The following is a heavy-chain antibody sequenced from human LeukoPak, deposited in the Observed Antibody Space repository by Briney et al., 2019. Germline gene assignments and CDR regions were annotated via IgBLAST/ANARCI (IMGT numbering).Heavy chain of an antibody. CDR2: IIPILGIT. J-gene: IGHJ4*02. Sequence: SVKVSCKASGGTFSSYAISWVRQAPGQGLEWMGRIIPILGITNYTQKFQGRVTITADKSTSTAYVELSSLRSDDTAVYYCARDPSGGYVPYFDYWGQGTLVTVSS. CDR3: ARDPSGGYVPYFDY. V-gene: IGHV1-69*04. D-gene: IGHD3-16*01. CDR1: GGTFSSYA.